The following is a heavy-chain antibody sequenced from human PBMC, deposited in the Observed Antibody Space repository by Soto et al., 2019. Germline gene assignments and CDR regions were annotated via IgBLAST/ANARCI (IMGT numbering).Heavy chain of an antibody. CDR1: GFTFSNAW. J-gene: IGHJ6*03. D-gene: IGHD2-15*01. V-gene: IGHV3-15*01. CDR2: IKSKTDGGTT. Sequence: EVQLVESGGGLVKPGGSLRLSCAASGFTFSNAWMSWVRQAPGKGLEWVGRIKSKTDGGTTDYAAPVKGRFTISRDDSKNTLYLQMNSLKTEDTAVYYCTTAAPYCSGGSCSALYYYYYMDVWGKGTTVTVSS. CDR3: TTAAPYCSGGSCSALYYYYYMDV.